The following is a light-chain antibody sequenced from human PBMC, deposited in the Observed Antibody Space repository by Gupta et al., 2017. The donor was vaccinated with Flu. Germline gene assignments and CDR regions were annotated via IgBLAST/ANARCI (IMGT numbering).Light chain of an antibody. J-gene: IGKJ2*01. CDR3: RQGKYCPYT. Sequence: EVVMTQCPLSLPVTLGQPASISCRSSQGLVYIDANTYLHWFQQRPGHAPRRLIYKVSSRDCGVADSFSGGGWGTDFTLKISRVEDDDVGVYYCRQGKYCPYTFGQGTKLEI. CDR2: KVS. V-gene: IGKV2-30*01. CDR1: QGLVYIDANTY.